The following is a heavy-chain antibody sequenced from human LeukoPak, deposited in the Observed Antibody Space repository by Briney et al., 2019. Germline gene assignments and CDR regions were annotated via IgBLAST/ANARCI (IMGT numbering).Heavy chain of an antibody. Sequence: GGSLRLSCAASGFTFSSYSMNWVRQAPGKGLEWVAVISYDGSNKYYADSVKGRFTISRDNSKNTLYLQMNSLRAEDTAVYYCAKDGPTAMAPDYWGQGTLVTVSS. CDR1: GFTFSSYS. V-gene: IGHV3-30*18. CDR2: ISYDGSNK. J-gene: IGHJ4*02. CDR3: AKDGPTAMAPDY. D-gene: IGHD5-18*01.